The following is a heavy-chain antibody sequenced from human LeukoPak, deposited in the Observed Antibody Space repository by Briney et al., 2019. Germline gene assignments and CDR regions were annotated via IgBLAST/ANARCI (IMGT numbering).Heavy chain of an antibody. J-gene: IGHJ4*02. D-gene: IGHD3-22*01. CDR3: ARETYYYDSSGLVDY. CDR1: GFTFSSYW. Sequence: GGSLRLSCAASGFTFSSYWMSWVRQAPGKGLEWVANIKQDGSEKYYVDSVKGRFTISRDNAKNSLYLQMNSLRAEDTAVYYCARETYYYDSSGLVDYWGQGTLVTVSS. V-gene: IGHV3-7*01. CDR2: IKQDGSEK.